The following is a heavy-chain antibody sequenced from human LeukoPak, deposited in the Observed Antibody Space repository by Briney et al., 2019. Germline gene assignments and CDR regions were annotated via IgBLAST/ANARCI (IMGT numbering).Heavy chain of an antibody. CDR3: ARDQGDGAFDI. CDR2: ISGSGGST. V-gene: IGHV3-23*01. Sequence: PGGTLRLSCAASEFTFSSYDMSWVRQAPGKGLQWVSGISGSGGSTYYADSVKGRFTISRDNSKNTLYLQMNSLRAEDTAVYYCARDQGDGAFDIWGQGTMVTVSS. D-gene: IGHD2-21*02. J-gene: IGHJ3*02. CDR1: EFTFSSYD.